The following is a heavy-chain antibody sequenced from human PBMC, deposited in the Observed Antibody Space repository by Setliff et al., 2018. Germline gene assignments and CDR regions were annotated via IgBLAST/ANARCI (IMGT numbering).Heavy chain of an antibody. D-gene: IGHD6-6*01. Sequence: GSLRLSCETSGFTFSAYSLMWVRQAPGKGLEWVSGIVQGGSTIYADSVRGRFTMSRDNSKSSVFLQMTGLRVEDTAIYYCARRIGVRLGWFDPWGQGTLVTVSS. V-gene: IGHV3-53*01. CDR1: GFTFSAYS. CDR3: ARRIGVRLGWFDP. J-gene: IGHJ5*02. CDR2: IVQGGST.